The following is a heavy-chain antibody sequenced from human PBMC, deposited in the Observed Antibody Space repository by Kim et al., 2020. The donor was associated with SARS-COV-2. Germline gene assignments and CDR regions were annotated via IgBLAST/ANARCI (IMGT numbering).Heavy chain of an antibody. Sequence: GGSLRLSCAASRFTFSLYSMNWLRLAPGKGLEWISYISSISSDTTHYADSVRGRFTVSRDNAKNSLYLQMNSLRDEDTAVYFCARRGVDAFDFWGQGTMV. J-gene: IGHJ3*01. CDR3: ARRGVDAFDF. V-gene: IGHV3-48*02. CDR1: RFTFSLYS. CDR2: ISSISSDTT.